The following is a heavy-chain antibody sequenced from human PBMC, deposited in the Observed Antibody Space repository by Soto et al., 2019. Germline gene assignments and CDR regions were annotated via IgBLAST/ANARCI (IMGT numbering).Heavy chain of an antibody. CDR3: ARDRNDILTGSMGNWFDP. CDR2: ISYDGSNK. J-gene: IGHJ5*02. CDR1: GFTFSSYA. V-gene: IGHV3-30-3*01. D-gene: IGHD3-9*01. Sequence: QVQLVESGGGVVQPGRSLRLSCAASGFTFSSYAMHWVRQAPGKGLEWVAVISYDGSNKYYADSVKGRFTISRDNSKNTLYLQMNSLRAEDTAVYYCARDRNDILTGSMGNWFDPWGQGTLVTVSS.